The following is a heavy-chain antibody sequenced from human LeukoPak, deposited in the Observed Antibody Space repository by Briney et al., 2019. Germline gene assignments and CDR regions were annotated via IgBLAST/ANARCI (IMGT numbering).Heavy chain of an antibody. J-gene: IGHJ4*02. CDR3: ARPLLWFGEGIEY. V-gene: IGHV4-39*02. CDR1: GGSISSSSYY. D-gene: IGHD3-10*01. CDR2: IYYSGST. Sequence: SETLSLTCTVSGGSISSSSYYWGWIRQRPGKGLEWIGSIYYSGSTFYNPSLKSRVTMSVDTSENHFSLGLSSVTAADTAVYYCARPLLWFGEGIEYWGQGTLVTVSS.